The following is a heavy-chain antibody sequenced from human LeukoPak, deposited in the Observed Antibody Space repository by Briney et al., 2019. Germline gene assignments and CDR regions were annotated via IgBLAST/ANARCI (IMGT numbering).Heavy chain of an antibody. CDR1: GGSISSYY. Sequence: SETLSLTCTVSGGSISSYYWSWIRQPPGKGLEWIGYISYSGSPYYNPSLQTRVTISSDMSKNQFSLKLASVTAADTAVYYCAREPKNYYYYYYYMDVWGKGTTVTVSS. CDR3: AREPKNYYYYYYYMDV. J-gene: IGHJ6*03. CDR2: ISYSGSP. V-gene: IGHV4-59*12.